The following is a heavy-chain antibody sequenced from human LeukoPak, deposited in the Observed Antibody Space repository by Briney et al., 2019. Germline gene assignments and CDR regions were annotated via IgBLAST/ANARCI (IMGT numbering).Heavy chain of an antibody. CDR2: IYPGDSDT. CDR1: GYNFNNYW. D-gene: IGHD1-14*01. V-gene: IGHV5-51*01. J-gene: IGHJ4*02. Sequence: GESLKISCQGSGYNFNNYWIGWVRQMPGKSLEWMGIIYPGDSDTRYSPSFQGQVTISADKSISAAYLQWSSLKASDTAMYYCARLTTPEPFDSWGQGTLVTVSS. CDR3: ARLTTPEPFDS.